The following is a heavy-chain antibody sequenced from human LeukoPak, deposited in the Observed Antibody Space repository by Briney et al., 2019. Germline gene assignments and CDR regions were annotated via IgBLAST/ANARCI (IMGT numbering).Heavy chain of an antibody. J-gene: IGHJ4*02. D-gene: IGHD2-15*01. CDR2: ISGSDGST. V-gene: IGHV3-23*01. CDR1: GFTFSNYA. Sequence: GGSLRLSCTASGFTFSNYAMSWVRQAPGKGLEWVSTISGSDGSTYYADSVKGRFTISRDNSKSTLYLQMNSLRVEDTAIYYCAKGRGYCTGGSCYSDYWGQGTLVTVSS. CDR3: AKGRGYCTGGSCYSDY.